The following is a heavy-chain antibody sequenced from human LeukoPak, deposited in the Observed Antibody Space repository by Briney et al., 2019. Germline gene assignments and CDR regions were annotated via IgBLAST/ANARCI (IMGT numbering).Heavy chain of an antibody. J-gene: IGHJ3*02. Sequence: SETLSLTCTVSGGSISSYYWSWIRQPPGKGLEWIGEINHSGSTNYNPSLKSRVTISVDTSKNQFSLKLSSVTAADTAVYYCARDPSFDYVWGSYRQRAFDIWGQGTMVTVSS. CDR3: ARDPSFDYVWGSYRQRAFDI. V-gene: IGHV4-34*01. CDR2: INHSGST. D-gene: IGHD3-16*02. CDR1: GGSISSYY.